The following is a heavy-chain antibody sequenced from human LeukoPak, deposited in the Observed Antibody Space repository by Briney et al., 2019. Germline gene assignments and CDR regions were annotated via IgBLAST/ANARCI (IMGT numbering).Heavy chain of an antibody. Sequence: PGGSLRLSCAASGLTVSSNYMAWVRQVPGKGLEWVSVVYTGGTTYYADSVKGRFTVFSDNSKNTLYLQMNSLTAEDTAMYYCAREGYDRALDYWGQGTLVIVSS. CDR2: VYTGGTT. CDR3: AREGYDRALDY. D-gene: IGHD3-3*01. V-gene: IGHV3-53*01. CDR1: GLTVSSNY. J-gene: IGHJ4*02.